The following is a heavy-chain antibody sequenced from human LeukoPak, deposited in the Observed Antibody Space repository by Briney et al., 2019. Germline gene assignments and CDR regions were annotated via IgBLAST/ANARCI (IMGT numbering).Heavy chain of an antibody. CDR2: IYYSGST. D-gene: IGHD6-19*01. CDR3: ARDDWYRSGCPDY. CDR1: GGSISSSSYY. V-gene: IGHV4-39*07. J-gene: IGHJ4*02. Sequence: SETLSLTCTVSGGSISSSSYYWGWIRQPSGKGLEWIGSIYYSGSTYYNPSLKSRVTISVDTSKNQFSLKLSSVTAADTAVYYCARDDWYRSGCPDYWGQGTLVTVSS.